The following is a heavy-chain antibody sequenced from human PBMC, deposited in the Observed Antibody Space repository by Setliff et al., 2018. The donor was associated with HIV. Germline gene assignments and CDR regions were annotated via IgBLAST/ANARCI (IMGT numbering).Heavy chain of an antibody. V-gene: IGHV4-34*01. Sequence: TSETLSLTCAVYGGSFSGYYWSWIRQPPGKGLEWIGEINHSGSTNYNPSLKSQVTISVDTSKNQFSLKLSSVTAADTAVYYCARVTNVLLWFGELLFHYYFDYWGQGTLVTVSS. D-gene: IGHD3-10*01. CDR2: INHSGST. CDR1: GGSFSGYY. J-gene: IGHJ4*02. CDR3: ARVTNVLLWFGELLFHYYFDY.